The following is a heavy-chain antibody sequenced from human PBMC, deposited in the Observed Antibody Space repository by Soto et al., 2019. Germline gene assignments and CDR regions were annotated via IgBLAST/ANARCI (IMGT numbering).Heavy chain of an antibody. Sequence: QVQLQQWGAGLLKPSETLSLTCAVYGGSFSGYYWTWIRQPPGTGLEWIGEIKHSASTNYHPSLKSRVTISLDPSKNQFSLKPTSVTAADTAVYYCASDKITGLFDYWGQGTLVTVSS. CDR3: ASDKITGLFDY. V-gene: IGHV4-34*01. CDR2: IKHSAST. CDR1: GGSFSGYY. D-gene: IGHD2-8*02. J-gene: IGHJ4*02.